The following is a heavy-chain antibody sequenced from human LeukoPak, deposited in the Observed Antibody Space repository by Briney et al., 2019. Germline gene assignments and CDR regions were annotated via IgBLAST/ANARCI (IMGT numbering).Heavy chain of an antibody. Sequence: SETLSLTCTVSAASISSYYWSWIRQPPGKGLEWIGYIHYSGSTNCNPALKSRVTISLDTSKNQFSLKMTSVTAADTAVYYCARGTIVGATHNWFDPWGQGTLVTVSS. J-gene: IGHJ5*02. D-gene: IGHD1-26*01. CDR3: ARGTIVGATHNWFDP. CDR1: AASISSYY. CDR2: IHYSGST. V-gene: IGHV4-59*01.